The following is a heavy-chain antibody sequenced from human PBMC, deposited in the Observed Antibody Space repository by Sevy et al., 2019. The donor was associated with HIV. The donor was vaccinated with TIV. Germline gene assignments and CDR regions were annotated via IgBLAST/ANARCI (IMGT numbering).Heavy chain of an antibody. Sequence: GGSLRLSCAASGFTFSSYGMHWVRQAPGKGLEWVAVISYDGSNKYYADSVKGRFTISRDNSKNTRYLQMNSLRAEDTAVYYCAKDSGRYGDYGIDYWGQGILVTVSS. J-gene: IGHJ4*02. CDR2: ISYDGSNK. V-gene: IGHV3-30*18. D-gene: IGHD4-17*01. CDR1: GFTFSSYG. CDR3: AKDSGRYGDYGIDY.